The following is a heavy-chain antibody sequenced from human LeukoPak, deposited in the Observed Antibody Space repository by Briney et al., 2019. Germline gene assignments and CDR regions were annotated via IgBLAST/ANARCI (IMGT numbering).Heavy chain of an antibody. CDR2: ICYSGST. J-gene: IGHJ4*02. CDR1: GGSISSSSYY. D-gene: IGHD4-17*01. Sequence: SETLSLTCTVSGGSISSSSYYWGWIRQPPGKGLEWIGSICYSGSTYYNPSLKSRVTISVDTSKNQFSLKLSSVTAADTAVYYCATTVTTMSSFDYWGQGTLVTVSS. V-gene: IGHV4-39*01. CDR3: ATTVTTMSSFDY.